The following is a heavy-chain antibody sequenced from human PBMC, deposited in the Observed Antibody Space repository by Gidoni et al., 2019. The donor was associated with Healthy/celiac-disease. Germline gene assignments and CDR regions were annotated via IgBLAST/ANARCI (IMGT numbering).Heavy chain of an antibody. V-gene: IGHV1-2*06. D-gene: IGHD5-12*01. CDR2: INPNSGGT. J-gene: IGHJ4*02. CDR3: ARDNSGYDRDFDY. CDR1: GYTFTGYY. Sequence: QVQLVQSGAEVKKPGASVKVSCKASGYTFTGYYMHWVRQAPGPGLEWMGRINPNSGGTNYAQKFQGRVTMTRDTSISTAYMELSRLRSDDTAVYYCARDNSGYDRDFDYWGQGTLVTVSS.